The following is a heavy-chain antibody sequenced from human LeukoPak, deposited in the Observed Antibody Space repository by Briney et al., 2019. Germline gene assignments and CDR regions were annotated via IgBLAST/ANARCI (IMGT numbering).Heavy chain of an antibody. CDR1: GFTFSSYA. CDR2: ISGSGGST. CDR3: AKLSVTARPSTASICFDY. V-gene: IGHV3-23*01. J-gene: IGHJ4*02. Sequence: GGSLRLSCAASGFTFSSYAMSWVRQAPGKGLEWVSAISGSGGSTYYADSVKGRFTISRDNSKNTLYLQMNSLRAEDTAVYYCAKLSVTARPSTASICFDYWGQGTLVTASS. D-gene: IGHD2-21*02.